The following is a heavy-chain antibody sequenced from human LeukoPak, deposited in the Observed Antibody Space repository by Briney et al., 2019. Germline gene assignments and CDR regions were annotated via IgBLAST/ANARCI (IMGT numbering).Heavy chain of an antibody. CDR2: IYYTGST. D-gene: IGHD1-26*01. Sequence: SETLSLTCSVSGASISGGTYYWGWIRQPPGKGLEWIGSIYYTGSTYDDPSLKSRVTISVDTSKNQFSLKLSSVTAADTAVYYCARRGGSGRAFDYWGQGTLVTVSS. J-gene: IGHJ4*02. CDR3: ARRGGSGRAFDY. CDR1: GASISGGTYY. V-gene: IGHV4-39*01.